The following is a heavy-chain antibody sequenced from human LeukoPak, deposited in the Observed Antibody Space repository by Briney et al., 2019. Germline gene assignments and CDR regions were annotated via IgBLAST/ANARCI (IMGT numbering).Heavy chain of an antibody. CDR2: INTNTGNP. CDR3: ARQGLNYGMDV. Sequence: ASVKVSCKASGYTFTTYAMNWVRQAPGQGLEWMGWINTNTGNPTYAQGLTGRFFFSLDTSVSMAYLQISSLKAEDTAVYYCARQGLNYGMDVWGQGTTVTVSS. V-gene: IGHV7-4-1*04. CDR1: GYTFTTYA. J-gene: IGHJ6*02.